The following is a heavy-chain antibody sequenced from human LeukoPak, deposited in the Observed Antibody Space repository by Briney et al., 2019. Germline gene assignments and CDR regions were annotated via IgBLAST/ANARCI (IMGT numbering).Heavy chain of an antibody. J-gene: IGHJ6*03. CDR3: ARDGPYYDFWSGYYPPYYYYYMDV. D-gene: IGHD3-3*01. V-gene: IGHV4-4*02. CDR2: IYHSGST. CDR1: GGSISSSNW. Sequence: PSGTLSLTCAVSGGSISSSNWWSWVRQPPGKGLEWIEEIYHSGSTNYNPSLKSRVTISVDKSKNQFSLKLSSVTAADTAVYYCARDGPYYDFWSGYYPPYYYYYMDVWGKGTTVTVSS.